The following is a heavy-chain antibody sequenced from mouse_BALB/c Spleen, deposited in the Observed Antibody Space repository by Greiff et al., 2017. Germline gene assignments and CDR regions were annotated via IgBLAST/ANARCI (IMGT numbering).Heavy chain of an antibody. CDR1: GYAFSSSW. CDR2: IYPGDGDT. D-gene: IGHD2-10*02. Sequence: QVQLQQSGPELVKPGASVKISCKASGYAFSSSWMNWVKQRPGQGLEWIGRIYPGDGDTNYNGKFKGKATLTADKSSSTAYMQLSSLTSVDSAVYFCASREKYGQPGVYYFDYWGQGTTLTVSS. CDR3: ASREKYGQPGVYYFDY. V-gene: IGHV1-82*01. J-gene: IGHJ2*01.